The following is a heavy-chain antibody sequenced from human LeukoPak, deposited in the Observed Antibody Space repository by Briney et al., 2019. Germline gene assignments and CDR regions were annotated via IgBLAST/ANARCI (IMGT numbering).Heavy chain of an antibody. CDR1: GFTFSNSA. J-gene: IGHJ5*02. V-gene: IGHV3-20*04. Sequence: GGPLRLSCAASGFTFSNSAMTWVRQAPGKGLEWVSGINWNGGSTGYADSVKGRFTISRDNAKNSLYLQMNSLRAEDTALYSCARSGSSWYPNWFDPWGQGTLVTVSS. CDR3: ARSGSSWYPNWFDP. D-gene: IGHD6-13*01. CDR2: INWNGGST.